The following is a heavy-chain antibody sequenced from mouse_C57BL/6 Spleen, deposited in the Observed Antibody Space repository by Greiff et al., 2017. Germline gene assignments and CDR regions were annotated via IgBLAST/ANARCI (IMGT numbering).Heavy chain of an antibody. CDR1: GYTFTSYW. D-gene: IGHD4-1*01. CDR2: IYPSDSET. CDR3: ARDWDDGYFDV. J-gene: IGHJ1*03. Sequence: QVHVKQPGAELVRPGSSVKLSCKASGYTFTSYWMDWVKQRPGQGLEWIGNIYPSDSETHYNQKFKDKATLTVDKSSSTAYMQLSSLTSEDSAVYYCARDWDDGYFDVWGTGTTVTVSS. V-gene: IGHV1-61*01.